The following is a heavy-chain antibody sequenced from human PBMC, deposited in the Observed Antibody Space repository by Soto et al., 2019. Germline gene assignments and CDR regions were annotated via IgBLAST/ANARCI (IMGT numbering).Heavy chain of an antibody. CDR3: ARDFRFPRYCSSTSCYLDYYYGMDV. CDR1: GGTFSSYT. V-gene: IGHV1-69*04. D-gene: IGHD2-2*01. CDR2: IIPILGIA. J-gene: IGHJ6*02. Sequence: VASVKVSCKASGGTFSSYTISWVRQAPGQGLEWMGRIIPILGIANYAQKFQGRVTITADKSTSTAYMELSSLRSEDTAVYYCARDFRFPRYCSSTSCYLDYYYGMDVWGQGTTVTVSS.